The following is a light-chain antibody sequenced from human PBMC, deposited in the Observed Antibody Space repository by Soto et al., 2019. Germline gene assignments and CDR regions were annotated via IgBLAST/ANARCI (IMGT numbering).Light chain of an antibody. J-gene: IGLJ2*01. Sequence: QSALTQPPSASGSPGQSVTISCTGTSSDVGGYNYVSWYQQHPGKAPKLMIYEVTKRPSGVPDRFSGSKSGNTASLTVSGLRAEDDDDYYCSSNTGSYIVVLGGGTQLTVL. CDR3: SSNTGSYIVV. CDR1: SSDVGGYNY. CDR2: EVT. V-gene: IGLV2-8*01.